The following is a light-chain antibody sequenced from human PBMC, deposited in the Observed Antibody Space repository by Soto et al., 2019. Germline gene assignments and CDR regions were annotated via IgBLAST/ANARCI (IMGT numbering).Light chain of an antibody. CDR1: QGISSY. CDR3: QPLNTYTWT. V-gene: IGKV1-9*01. CDR2: AAS. Sequence: DRQRSQSQSSLCAAVGERVTIGGRASQGISSYLAWYQQKQGKAPKLLIYAASTLQSGVPSRLRGSRYATDFTVPLSRLQTEAFATYYCQPLNTYTWTFGQGTKVDIK. J-gene: IGKJ1*01.